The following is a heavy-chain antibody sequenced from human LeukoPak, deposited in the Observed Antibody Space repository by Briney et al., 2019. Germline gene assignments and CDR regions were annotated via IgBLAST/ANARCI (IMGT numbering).Heavy chain of an antibody. J-gene: IGHJ3*02. CDR1: GYTFTGYY. CDR3: ARGGRAYCSSTSCHDAFDI. Sequence: ASVKVSCKASGYTFTGYYMHWVRQATGQGLEWMGWMNPNSGNTGYAQKFQGRVTMTRNTSISTAYMELSSLRSEDTAVYYCARGGRAYCSSTSCHDAFDIWGQGTMVTVSS. V-gene: IGHV1-8*02. CDR2: MNPNSGNT. D-gene: IGHD2-2*01.